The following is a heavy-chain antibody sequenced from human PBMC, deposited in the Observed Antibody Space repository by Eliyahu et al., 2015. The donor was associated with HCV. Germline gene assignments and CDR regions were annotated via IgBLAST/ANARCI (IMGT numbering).Heavy chain of an antibody. D-gene: IGHD1-26*01. V-gene: IGHV3-30*04. CDR2: ISYDENNE. Sequence: QVQLVESGGGVVQPGXSLXLXCAASGFTFSNHPMHWLRQAPVXVXEWVALISYDENNEYYLDXVKGRFTISRDNLKNMVYLQMNSLRAEDTAIYYCARGYTGSCIDKWGQGTLVTVSS. J-gene: IGHJ4*02. CDR3: ARGYTGSCIDK. CDR1: GFTFSNHP.